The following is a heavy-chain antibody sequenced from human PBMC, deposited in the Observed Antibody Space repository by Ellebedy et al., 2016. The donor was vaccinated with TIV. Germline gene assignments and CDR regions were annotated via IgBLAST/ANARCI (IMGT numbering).Heavy chain of an antibody. CDR1: GFTFNSYW. D-gene: IGHD4-17*01. CDR2: INGDGSKK. CDR3: ARDGAYGDYSPGYYGMDV. J-gene: IGHJ6*02. Sequence: GGSLRLSCAASGFTFNSYWMSWVRQAPGKGLEWVANINGDGSKKYYVDSVKGRFTISRDNGKNSVYLQMDSLRTEDTALYYCARDGAYGDYSPGYYGMDVWGQGTTVTVSS. V-gene: IGHV3-7*03.